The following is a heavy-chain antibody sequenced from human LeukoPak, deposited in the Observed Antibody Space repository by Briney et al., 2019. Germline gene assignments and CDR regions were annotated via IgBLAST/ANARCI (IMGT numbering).Heavy chain of an antibody. J-gene: IGHJ4*02. Sequence: PSETLSLTCGVCGGSVINTNWWTWVRQPPGKGLEWIGEVHLDGRTNYNPSLESRLTMSVDVSENQVSLKLTSVTAADTAVYYCAGEGGFYRPLDYSGQGTLVTVSS. CDR2: VHLDGRT. V-gene: IGHV4-4*02. CDR3: AGEGGFYRPLDY. D-gene: IGHD3-3*01. CDR1: GGSVINTNW.